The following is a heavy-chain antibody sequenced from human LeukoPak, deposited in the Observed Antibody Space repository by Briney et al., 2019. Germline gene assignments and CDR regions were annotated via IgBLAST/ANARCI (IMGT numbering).Heavy chain of an antibody. CDR2: IDPSGGST. CDR1: GYTFTTYS. V-gene: IGHV1-46*01. J-gene: IGHJ3*02. D-gene: IGHD2-21*02. CDR3: ARELISGDWTWDI. Sequence: ASVKVSCKASGYTFTTYSINWVRQAPGQGLEWMGIIDPSGGSTTYAQKFQGRVTMTRDTSTSTVHMELSSLRSEDTAVYYCARELISGDWTWDIWGQGTMVAVSS.